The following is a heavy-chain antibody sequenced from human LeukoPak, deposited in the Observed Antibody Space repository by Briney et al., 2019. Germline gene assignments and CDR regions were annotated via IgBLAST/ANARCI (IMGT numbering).Heavy chain of an antibody. CDR1: GCSISSHY. CDR3: ARVNRYYSSTSCYAPYYYYYMYV. D-gene: IGHD2-2*01. Sequence: WGTLSLTCAASGCSISSHYLSWVRQPPGKGLEWVGYIYYSGSTNYNPPLKSGVTISVDTSKNQISRKLSSVPTADTAVYYCARVNRYYSSTSCYAPYYYYYMYVWGKGTTVTFSS. V-gene: IGHV4-59*11. J-gene: IGHJ6*03. CDR2: IYYSGST.